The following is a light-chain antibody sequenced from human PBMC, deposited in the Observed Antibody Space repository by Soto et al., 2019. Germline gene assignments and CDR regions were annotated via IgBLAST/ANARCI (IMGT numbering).Light chain of an antibody. CDR3: QQYHYWWT. J-gene: IGKJ1*01. CDR2: GAS. V-gene: IGKV3-15*01. Sequence: EIVMTQSPATLSVSPGEKATLSCRASQSVCNNLAWFQQKPGQVPRLLIYGASNRATGVSARFSGSGSGTEFTLTISSLQSEDFAVYYCQQYHYWWTFGQGTKVEIK. CDR1: QSVCNN.